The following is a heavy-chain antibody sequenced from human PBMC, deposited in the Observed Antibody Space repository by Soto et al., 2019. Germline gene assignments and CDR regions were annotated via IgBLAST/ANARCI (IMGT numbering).Heavy chain of an antibody. V-gene: IGHV1-69*13. J-gene: IGHJ6*02. CDR3: ARERRGCSSTSCYTTAPRDGMDV. Sequence: GASVKVSCKASGGTFSSYAISWVRQAPGQGLEWMGGIIPIFGTANYAQQFQGRVTITADESTSTAYMELSSLRSEDTAVYYWARERRGCSSTSCYTTAPRDGMDVWGQGTTVTVSS. CDR1: GGTFSSYA. D-gene: IGHD2-2*02. CDR2: IIPIFGTA.